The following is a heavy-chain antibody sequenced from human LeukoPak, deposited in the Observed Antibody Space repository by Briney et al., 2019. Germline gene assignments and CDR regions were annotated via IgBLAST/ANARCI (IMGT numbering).Heavy chain of an antibody. J-gene: IGHJ4*02. D-gene: IGHD2-21*01. V-gene: IGHV4-34*01. CDR2: INHSGRT. Sequence: SETLSLTCAVYGGSFSGYYWSCIRQPPGKGLEWIGEINHSGRTNYDPSLKSRVTISVDTSKDQFSLKLSSVTAADTAVYYCARDYAVMDIRWGMDYWGQGTLVTVSS. CDR1: GGSFSGYY. CDR3: ARDYAVMDIRWGMDY.